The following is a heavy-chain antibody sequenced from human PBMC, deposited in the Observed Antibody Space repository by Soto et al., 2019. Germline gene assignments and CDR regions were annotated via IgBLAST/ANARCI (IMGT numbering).Heavy chain of an antibody. J-gene: IGHJ4*02. D-gene: IGHD3-22*01. Sequence: PSETLSLTCTVSGGSISSGDYYWSWIRQPPGKGLEWIGCIYYSGSTYYNPSLKSRVTISVDTSKNQFSLKLSSVTAADTAVYYCARESSYDSRGFDYWGQGTLVTVSS. CDR3: ARESSYDSRGFDY. CDR1: GGSISSGDYY. CDR2: IYYSGST. V-gene: IGHV4-30-4*01.